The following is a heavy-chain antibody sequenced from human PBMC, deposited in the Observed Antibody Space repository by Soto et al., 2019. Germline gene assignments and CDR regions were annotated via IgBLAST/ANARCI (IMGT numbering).Heavy chain of an antibody. CDR2: IYYSGST. V-gene: IGHV4-31*03. D-gene: IGHD4-4*01. CDR1: GGSISSGGYY. Sequence: QVQLQESGPGLVKPSQTLSLTCTVSGGSISSGGYYWSWIRQHPGKGLEWIGYIYYSGSTYYNPSLKSRVTISVDTSKNQCSLKLSSVTAADTAVYYCASPPEDYSLGWYYFDYWGQGTLVTVSS. J-gene: IGHJ4*02. CDR3: ASPPEDYSLGWYYFDY.